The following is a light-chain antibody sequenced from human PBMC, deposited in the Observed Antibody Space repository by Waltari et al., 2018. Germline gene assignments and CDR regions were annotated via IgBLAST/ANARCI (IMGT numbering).Light chain of an antibody. CDR3: QQYYSRPLT. V-gene: IGKV4-1*01. J-gene: IGKJ4*01. CDR2: WAS. CDR1: QSVLYNSNNRNY. Sequence: DIVMTQSPDSLAVSLGERATINCKSSQSVLYNSNNRNYLAWYQQKPGQLPKLLIYWASTRESGVPDRFDGSGSGTDFTLTITSLQAEDVAVYYCQQYYSRPLTFGGGTKVEIK.